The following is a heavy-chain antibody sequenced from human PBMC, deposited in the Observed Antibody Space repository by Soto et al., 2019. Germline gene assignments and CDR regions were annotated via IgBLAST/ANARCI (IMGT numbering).Heavy chain of an antibody. Sequence: SGPTLVNPTETLTLTCTVSGFSLSNAIMGVSWIRQPPGKALERLAHIFSNDEKPYSTSLKSRLTISKDTSKSQVVLTMTNMDPVDTATYYCARAIDYGDYVYFDYWGQGTLVTVSS. V-gene: IGHV2-26*01. D-gene: IGHD4-17*01. CDR3: ARAIDYGDYVYFDY. CDR2: IFSNDEK. CDR1: GFSLSNAIMG. J-gene: IGHJ4*02.